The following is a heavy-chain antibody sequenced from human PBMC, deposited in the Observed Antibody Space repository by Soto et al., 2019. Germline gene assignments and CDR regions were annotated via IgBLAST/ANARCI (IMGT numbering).Heavy chain of an antibody. CDR3: AAGYSTGLDAFDI. J-gene: IGHJ3*02. CDR2: IFPGDSDT. V-gene: IGHV5-51*01. Sequence: GESLKISCKGSGYNFANFWIGWVRQMPGKGLEWMGMIFPGDSDTKNSPSLEGQITMSVDKSDSSADLQWRSLKASDTAIYYCAAGYSTGLDAFDIWGQGTMVTVS. CDR1: GYNFANFW. D-gene: IGHD2-8*02.